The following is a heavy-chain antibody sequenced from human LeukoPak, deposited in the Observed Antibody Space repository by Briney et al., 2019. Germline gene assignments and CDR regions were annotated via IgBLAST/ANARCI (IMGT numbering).Heavy chain of an antibody. V-gene: IGHV3-15*01. CDR1: GFTFSNAW. Sequence: GGSLRLSCAASGFTFSNAWMRWVRQAPGKGLEWVGRIKSKTDGGTEDYAAPVKGRFTISRDDSKNTLYLQMNSLKTEDTAVYYCTTNITDYYDFWSGYYVFLHQWGQGTLVTVSS. J-gene: IGHJ4*02. CDR2: IKSKTDGGTE. CDR3: TTNITDYYDFWSGYYVFLHQ. D-gene: IGHD3-3*01.